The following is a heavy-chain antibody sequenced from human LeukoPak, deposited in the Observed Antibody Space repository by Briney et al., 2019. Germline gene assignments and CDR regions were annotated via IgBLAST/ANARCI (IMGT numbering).Heavy chain of an antibody. CDR2: IKQDGSEK. CDR3: AKSYNYGYGDY. Sequence: GGSLRLSCAASGFTFSSYWMSWVRQAPGKGLEWVANIKQDGSEKYYVDSVKGGFTISRDNAKNSLYLQMNSLRAEDTAVYYCAKSYNYGYGDYWGQGTLVTVSS. CDR1: GFTFSSYW. J-gene: IGHJ4*02. D-gene: IGHD3-10*01. V-gene: IGHV3-7*01.